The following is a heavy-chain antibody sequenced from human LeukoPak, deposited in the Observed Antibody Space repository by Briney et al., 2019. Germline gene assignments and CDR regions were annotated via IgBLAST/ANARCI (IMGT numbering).Heavy chain of an antibody. J-gene: IGHJ4*02. CDR2: IRSGGSTI. Sequence: PGGSLRLSCAASGFIFNNYVMNWVRQAPGKGLEWVSYIRSGGSTIHYADSVKGRFTISRDNARNSLYLQMSSLRAEDTAVYYCARGQTNTYWGQGSLVTVSS. D-gene: IGHD2-8*01. CDR3: ARGQTNTY. CDR1: GFIFNNYV. V-gene: IGHV3-48*03.